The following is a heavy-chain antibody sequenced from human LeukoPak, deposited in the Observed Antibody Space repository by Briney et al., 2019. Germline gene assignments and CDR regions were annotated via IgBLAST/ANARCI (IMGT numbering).Heavy chain of an antibody. Sequence: ASVKVSCKASGYTFTDYSMHWVRQAPGQGLEWMGWIIPNSGGTNFAQKFQGRVTMTMDTSISTAYMELSRLRSDDTAVYYCAVASSGWYVYFDYWGQGTLVTVSS. J-gene: IGHJ4*02. V-gene: IGHV1-2*02. CDR1: GYTFTDYS. CDR2: IIPNSGGT. D-gene: IGHD6-19*01. CDR3: AVASSGWYVYFDY.